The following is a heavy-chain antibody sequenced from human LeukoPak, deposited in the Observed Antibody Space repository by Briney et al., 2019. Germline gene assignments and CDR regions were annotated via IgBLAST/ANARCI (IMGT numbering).Heavy chain of an antibody. CDR2: ISSSGSTI. D-gene: IGHD6-13*01. J-gene: IGHJ4*02. V-gene: IGHV3-48*03. CDR3: ARGEPEQQTIDY. Sequence: GGSLRLSCAASGFTFSSYEMNWVRQAPGKGLEWVSYISSSGSTIYYADSVKGRFTISRDNAKNSLYLQMNGLRAEDTAVYYCARGEPEQQTIDYWGQGTLVTVSS. CDR1: GFTFSSYE.